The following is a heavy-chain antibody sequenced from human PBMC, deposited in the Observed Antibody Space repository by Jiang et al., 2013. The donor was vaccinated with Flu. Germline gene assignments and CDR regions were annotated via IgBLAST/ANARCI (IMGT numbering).Heavy chain of an antibody. CDR3: ARDFPGDPYYFDY. V-gene: IGHV1-18*01. D-gene: IGHD7-27*01. Sequence: LEWMGWITPYNGNTNYAQKLQGRVTMTTDTSTNTAYMELWSLRSDDTAVYYCARDFPGDPYYFDYWGQGTLVTVSS. CDR2: ITPYNGNT. J-gene: IGHJ4*02.